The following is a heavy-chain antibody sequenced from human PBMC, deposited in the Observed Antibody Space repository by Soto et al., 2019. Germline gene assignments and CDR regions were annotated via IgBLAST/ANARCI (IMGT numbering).Heavy chain of an antibody. CDR1: DFNFRNYW. J-gene: IGHJ1*01. CDR3: FGGNGGPQ. Sequence: EVQLVESGGDLVQPGGSLRLSCTTSDFNFRNYWMNWVRQAPGKGMQWVANIKPDGSAANYVDSVTGRFTISRDNVRNSVSLQMNSLRVEDTAVYFCFGGNGGPQWGQGTLVTVSS. CDR2: IKPDGSAA. V-gene: IGHV3-7*03. D-gene: IGHD3-16*01.